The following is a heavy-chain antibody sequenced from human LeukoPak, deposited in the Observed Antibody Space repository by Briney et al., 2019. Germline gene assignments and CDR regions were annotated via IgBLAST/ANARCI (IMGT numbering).Heavy chain of an antibody. D-gene: IGHD2-2*01. V-gene: IGHV3-48*01. CDR3: ARDARSHCGIDACYAPYFDY. J-gene: IGHJ4*02. CDR2: IRVSYTAI. Sequence: PGGSLRLSCTASGFTFSTSSMNWVRQTPGKGLEWISYIRVSYTAIYYADSVKGRFTISRDNAKNSLYLQMSDLRAEDTGVYFCARDARSHCGIDACYAPYFDYWGQGSLVTVSS. CDR1: GFTFSTSS.